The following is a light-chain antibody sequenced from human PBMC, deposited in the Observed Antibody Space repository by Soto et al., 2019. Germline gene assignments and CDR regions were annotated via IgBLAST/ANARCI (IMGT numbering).Light chain of an antibody. CDR1: SFNIGAGYD. CDR3: ESYDSSLSGHYV. J-gene: IGLJ1*01. CDR2: GNS. V-gene: IGLV1-40*01. Sequence: QSVLTQPPSVSGAPGQRVTISCTGSSFNIGAGYDVHWYQQLPGTAPKLLIYGNSNRPSGVPDRFSGSKSGTSASLAITGLQAEDEADYYGESYDSSLSGHYVFGTGTKVTVL.